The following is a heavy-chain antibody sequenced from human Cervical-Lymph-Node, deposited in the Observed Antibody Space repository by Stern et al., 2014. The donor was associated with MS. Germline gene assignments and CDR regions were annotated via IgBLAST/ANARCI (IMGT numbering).Heavy chain of an antibody. J-gene: IGHJ5*01. CDR1: GSTFSTPW. CDR2: IKRDGSET. CDR3: TRFLQSGWSDLFDS. Sequence: VQLVESGGGLVQPGGSQRLSCVASGSTFSTPWMSWVRQAPGKGLEWVANIKRDGSETYYLDSVKGRFTISRDNAKSSLYLEMNSLRAEDTAVYYCTRFLQSGWSDLFDSWGRGTLVTVSS. D-gene: IGHD6-19*01. V-gene: IGHV3-7*01.